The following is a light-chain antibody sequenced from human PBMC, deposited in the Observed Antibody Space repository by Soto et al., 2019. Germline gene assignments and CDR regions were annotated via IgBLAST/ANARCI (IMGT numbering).Light chain of an antibody. J-gene: IGKJ4*01. CDR1: QAIGSA. V-gene: IGKV1-13*02. CDR2: DVS. CDR3: QQFRISLT. Sequence: AIHLTQSPSSLSASVGDRVTITCRASQAIGSALAWYQQRPGRSPKLLIYDVSILESGVPSRFAGSGSGADFTLTISGLQPEDIATYYRQQFRISLTFGAGTKVEIK.